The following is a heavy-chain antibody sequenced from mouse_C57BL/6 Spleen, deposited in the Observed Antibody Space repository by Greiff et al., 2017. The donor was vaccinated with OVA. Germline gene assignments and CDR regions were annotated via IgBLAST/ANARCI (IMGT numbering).Heavy chain of an antibody. CDR3: ARAHYYGSSYEGNYFDY. V-gene: IGHV1-55*01. J-gene: IGHJ2*01. Sequence: QVQLKESGAELVKPGASVKMSCKASGYTFTSYWITWVKQRPGQGLEWIGDIYPGSGSTNYNEKFKSKVTLTVDTSSSTAYMQLSSLTSEDSAVYYCARAHYYGSSYEGNYFDYWGQGTTLTVSA. D-gene: IGHD1-1*01. CDR1: GYTFTSYW. CDR2: IYPGSGST.